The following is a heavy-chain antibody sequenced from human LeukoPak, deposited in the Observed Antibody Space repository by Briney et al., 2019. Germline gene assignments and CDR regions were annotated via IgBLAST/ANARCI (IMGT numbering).Heavy chain of an antibody. J-gene: IGHJ4*02. CDR1: GGSISGGDYY. CDR2: IYYSGST. D-gene: IGHD2-15*01. Sequence: SQTLSLTCTVSGGSISGGDYYCGWIRHPPGNGLERIGYIYYSGSTYYNPSLKSRVTISVDTSKNQFSRKLSSVTAADTAVYYCARAVGYCSGGSCYWPDYWGQGTLVTVSS. V-gene: IGHV4-30-4*01. CDR3: ARAVGYCSGGSCYWPDY.